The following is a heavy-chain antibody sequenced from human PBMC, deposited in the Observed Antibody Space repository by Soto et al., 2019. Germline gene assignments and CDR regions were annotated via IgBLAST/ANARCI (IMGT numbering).Heavy chain of an antibody. CDR1: GGSISSGDYY. J-gene: IGHJ4*02. D-gene: IGHD3-22*01. V-gene: IGHV4-30-4*01. CDR3: AREVTYYYDSSGYRGYYFDY. Sequence: SETLSLTCTVSGGSISSGDYYWSWIRQPPGKGLEWIGYIYYSGSTYHNPSLKSRVTISVDTSKNQFSLKLSSVTAADTAVYYCAREVTYYYDSSGYRGYYFDYWGQGTLVTVSS. CDR2: IYYSGST.